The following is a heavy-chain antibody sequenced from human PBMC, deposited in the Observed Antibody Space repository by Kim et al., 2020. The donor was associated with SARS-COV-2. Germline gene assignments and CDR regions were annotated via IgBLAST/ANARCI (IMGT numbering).Heavy chain of an antibody. CDR3: AREEIQLWTRTSNNWFDP. D-gene: IGHD5-18*01. V-gene: IGHV1-69*04. J-gene: IGHJ5*02. CDR1: GGTFSSYA. Sequence: SVKVSCKASGGTFSSYAISWVRQAPGQGLEWMGRIIPILGIANYAQKFQGRVTITADKSTSTAYMELSSLRSEDTAVYYCAREEIQLWTRTSNNWFDPW. CDR2: IIPILGIA.